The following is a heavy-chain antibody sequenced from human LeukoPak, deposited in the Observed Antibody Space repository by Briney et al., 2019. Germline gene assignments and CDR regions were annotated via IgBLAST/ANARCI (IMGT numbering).Heavy chain of an antibody. CDR2: IPYDGSNE. CDR3: ASSRGYQLLYGEDFDF. Sequence: GGSLRLSCAASGFTFSSYGMHWVRQAPGKGLEWVAFIPYDGSNEYYADSVKGRFTISRDNSKNTLYLQMNSLRAEDTAVYYCASSRGYQLLYGEDFDFWGQGTLVTVSS. CDR1: GFTFSSYG. J-gene: IGHJ4*02. V-gene: IGHV3-30*02. D-gene: IGHD2-2*02.